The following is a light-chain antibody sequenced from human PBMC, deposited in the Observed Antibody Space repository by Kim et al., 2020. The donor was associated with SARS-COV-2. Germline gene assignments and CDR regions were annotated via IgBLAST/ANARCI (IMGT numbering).Light chain of an antibody. CDR3: QQYSNSPFT. J-gene: IGKJ3*01. CDR1: QSVSSNY. Sequence: SPGESATLSCTASQSVSSNYLAWYQQRPGQPPSILIYGASSRATGIPDRFGGSGSGTDFTLTISRLEPEDFAVYYCQQYSNSPFTFGPGTKVDIK. CDR2: GAS. V-gene: IGKV3-20*01.